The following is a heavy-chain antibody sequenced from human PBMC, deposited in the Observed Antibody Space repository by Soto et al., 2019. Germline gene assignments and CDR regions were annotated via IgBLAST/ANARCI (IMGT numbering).Heavy chain of an antibody. CDR3: AKREYSSSSLIDE. V-gene: IGHV3-9*03. D-gene: IGHD6-6*01. CDR2: ISWNSGSI. J-gene: IGHJ4*02. CDR1: GFTFDDYA. Sequence: GGSLRLSCAASGFTFDDYAIQWVRQAPGKGLEWVSGISWNSGSIGYADSVKGRFTISRDNAKNSLYLQMNSLRAEDLALYYCAKREYSSSSLIDEWGQGTLVTVSS.